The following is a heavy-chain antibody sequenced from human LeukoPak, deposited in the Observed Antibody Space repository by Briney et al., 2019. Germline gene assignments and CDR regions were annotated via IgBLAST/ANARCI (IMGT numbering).Heavy chain of an antibody. D-gene: IGHD2-15*01. CDR3: AGLSFCSGGGWVGRWALDY. CDR2: IYYGGAT. CDR1: GGSPSSSSSY. Sequence: SETLSHTCTVPGGSPSSSSSYTAWIRRPPEKGLQWIGGIYYGGATYYNPSLKSRVTMSVDTSKNQFSLRLSSVTAADTAVYYCAGLSFCSGGGWVGRWALDYWGQGTLVTVSS. V-gene: IGHV4-39*01. J-gene: IGHJ4*02.